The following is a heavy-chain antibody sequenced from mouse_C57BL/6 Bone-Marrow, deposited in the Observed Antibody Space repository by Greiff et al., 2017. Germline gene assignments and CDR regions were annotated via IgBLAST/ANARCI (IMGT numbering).Heavy chain of an antibody. V-gene: IGHV5-9-1*02. CDR1: GFTFSSYA. CDR2: ISSGGDYI. Sequence: EVMLVESGEGLVKPGGSLKLSCAASGFTFSSYAMSWVRQTPEKRLAWVAYISSGGDYIYYADTVKGRFTISRDNARNTLYLQMSSLKSEDTAMYYCTITTAHYCDYWGQGTTLTVSS. CDR3: TITTAHYCDY. D-gene: IGHD1-2*01. J-gene: IGHJ2*01.